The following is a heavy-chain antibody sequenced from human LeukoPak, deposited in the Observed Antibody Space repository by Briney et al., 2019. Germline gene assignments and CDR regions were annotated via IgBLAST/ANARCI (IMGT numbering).Heavy chain of an antibody. CDR3: ARDLHDAFDY. Sequence: SGGSLRLSCAASGFTVSSNYMSWVRQAPGKGLEWVSVIYSGGSTYYADSVKGRFTISRDNSKNTLYLQMNSLRAEDTAVYYCARDLHDAFDYWGQGTLVTVSS. D-gene: IGHD3-16*01. CDR1: GFTVSSNY. V-gene: IGHV3-53*01. CDR2: IYSGGST. J-gene: IGHJ4*02.